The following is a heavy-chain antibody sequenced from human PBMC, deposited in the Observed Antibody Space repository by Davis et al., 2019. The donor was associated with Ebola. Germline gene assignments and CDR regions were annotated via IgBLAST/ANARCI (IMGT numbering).Heavy chain of an antibody. CDR3: ARVGFRCSCDDL. CDR1: GFVFSSYV. CDR2: LGLSADT. Sequence: GESLKISCAASGFVFSSYVMSWVRRAPGKGLEWVSTLGLSADTYYADSVKGRFTISRDNSKNTLHLQMSSLKDEDTAVYYCARVGFRCSCDDLWGQGSLVTVSS. V-gene: IGHV3-23*01. D-gene: IGHD4/OR15-4a*01. J-gene: IGHJ4*02.